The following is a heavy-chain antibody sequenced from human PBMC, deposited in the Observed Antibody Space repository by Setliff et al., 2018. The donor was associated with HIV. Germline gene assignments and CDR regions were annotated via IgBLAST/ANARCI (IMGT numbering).Heavy chain of an antibody. CDR1: GGSFSGYY. D-gene: IGHD6-6*01. J-gene: IGHJ4*02. V-gene: IGHV4-34*01. CDR3: ASVISSSDRRDY. CDR2: INHSGST. Sequence: PSETLSLTCAVYGGSFSGYYWSWIRQPPGKGLEWIGEINHSGSTNYNPSLKSRVTISVDASKNQFSLKLSSVTAADTAVYYCASVISSSDRRDYWGQGTL.